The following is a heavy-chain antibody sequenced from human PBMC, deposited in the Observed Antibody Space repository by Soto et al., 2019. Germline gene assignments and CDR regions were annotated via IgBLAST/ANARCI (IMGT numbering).Heavy chain of an antibody. D-gene: IGHD2-21*02. Sequence: QVQLVQSGGGVVQPGRSLRLPCEASGFTFSSYSMNWVRQTPGKGLEWVAVVSYDGNRKYYADSVKGRFTNSRDNAKNTLYLQMDNLRNEDTAVYYCARGLVVTAKGWFDLWGQGTLVTVSP. J-gene: IGHJ5*02. CDR1: GFTFSSYS. V-gene: IGHV3-30-3*01. CDR3: ARGLVVTAKGWFDL. CDR2: VSYDGNRK.